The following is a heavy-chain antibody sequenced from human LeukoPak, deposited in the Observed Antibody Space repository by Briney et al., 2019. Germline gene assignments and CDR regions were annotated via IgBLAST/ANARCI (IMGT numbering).Heavy chain of an antibody. CDR2: ISSSGSTI. CDR1: GFTFSSYE. Sequence: PGGSLRLSCAASGFTFSSYEMNWVRQAPGKGLEWVPYISSSGSTIYYADSVKGRFTISRDNAKNSLYLQMNSLRAEDTAVYYCARGEGYCSGGSCYFDYWGPGTLVTVSS. CDR3: ARGEGYCSGGSCYFDY. J-gene: IGHJ4*02. V-gene: IGHV3-48*03. D-gene: IGHD2-15*01.